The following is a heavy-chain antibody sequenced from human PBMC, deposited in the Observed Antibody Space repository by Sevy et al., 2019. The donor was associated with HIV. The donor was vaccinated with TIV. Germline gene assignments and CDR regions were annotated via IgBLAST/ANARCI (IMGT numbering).Heavy chain of an antibody. CDR3: AKGRPGSGYAGAAAGD. CDR1: GYRFTSYA. J-gene: IGHJ4*02. Sequence: ASVKVSCKASGYRFTSYAMNWVRQAPGQGLEWMGWINANTGNPTYAQCFTGRFVFSLDTSVNTAYLQISSLKAEDTAVYYCAKGRPGSGYAGAAAGDWGQGTRVTVSS. CDR2: INANTGNP. V-gene: IGHV7-4-1*02. D-gene: IGHD5-12*01.